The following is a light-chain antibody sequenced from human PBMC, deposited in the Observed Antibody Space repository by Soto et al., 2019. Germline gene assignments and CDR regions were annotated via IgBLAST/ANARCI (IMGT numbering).Light chain of an antibody. Sequence: EIVVTQSPGTLSLSPGEMATLSWRASQSVSNNYLAWYQQKPGQSPRLLIYGASIRATAIPDRFSGSGSGTDFTLTISRLEPEDFAVYYRQQHSRLLAFGGGTKVDIK. CDR2: GAS. CDR3: QQHSRLLA. CDR1: QSVSNNY. J-gene: IGKJ4*01. V-gene: IGKV3-20*01.